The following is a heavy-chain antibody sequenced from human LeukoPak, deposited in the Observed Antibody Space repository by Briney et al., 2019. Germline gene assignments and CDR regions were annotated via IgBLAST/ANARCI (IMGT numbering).Heavy chain of an antibody. J-gene: IGHJ5*02. CDR1: GYTFTGYY. Sequence: ASVKVSCKASGYTFTGYYTHWVRQAPGQGLEWMGWINPNSGGTNYAQKFQGRVTMTRDTSISTAYMELSRLRSDDTAVYYCAREVQYYYGSGSGIDPWGQGTLVTVSS. CDR2: INPNSGGT. V-gene: IGHV1-2*02. CDR3: AREVQYYYGSGSGIDP. D-gene: IGHD3-10*01.